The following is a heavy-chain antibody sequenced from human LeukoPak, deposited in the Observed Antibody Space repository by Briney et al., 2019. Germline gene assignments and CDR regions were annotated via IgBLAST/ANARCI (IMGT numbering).Heavy chain of an antibody. J-gene: IGHJ4*02. D-gene: IGHD3-16*01. CDR1: GGSISSYY. V-gene: IGHV4-4*07. CDR2: VYPGESS. Sequence: SETLSLTCTVSGGSISSYYWSWIRQPAGKGLEWIGRVYPGESSEYSPSLKSRVTMSVDTSKNQFSLKVNSVTAADTAVYYCARVEGGGLDYWGQGTLVTVSS. CDR3: ARVEGGGLDY.